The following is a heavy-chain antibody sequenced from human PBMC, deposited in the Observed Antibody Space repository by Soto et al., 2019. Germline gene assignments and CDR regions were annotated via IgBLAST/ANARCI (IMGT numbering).Heavy chain of an antibody. CDR2: IVVGSGNT. Sequence: SVKVSCKASGFTFTSSAVQWVRQARGQRLEWIGWIVVGSGNTNYAQKFQERVTITRDMSTSTAYMELSSLRSEDTAVYYCAAALPSLYYGMDVWGQGTTVTVSS. CDR1: GFTFTSSA. J-gene: IGHJ6*02. V-gene: IGHV1-58*01. CDR3: AAALPSLYYGMDV. D-gene: IGHD2-2*01.